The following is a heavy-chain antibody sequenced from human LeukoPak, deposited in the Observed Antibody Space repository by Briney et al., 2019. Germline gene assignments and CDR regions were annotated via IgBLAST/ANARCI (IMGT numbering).Heavy chain of an antibody. J-gene: IGHJ5*02. Sequence: SETLSLTCTVSGGSISSGDYYWSWIRQPPGKGLEWIGYIYYSGSTYYNPSLKSRVTISVDTSKNQFSLKLSSVTAADTAVYYCARGLGSSWSNWFDPWGQGTLVTVSS. CDR2: IYYSGST. D-gene: IGHD6-13*01. CDR3: ARGLGSSWSNWFDP. V-gene: IGHV4-30-4*08. CDR1: GGSISSGDYY.